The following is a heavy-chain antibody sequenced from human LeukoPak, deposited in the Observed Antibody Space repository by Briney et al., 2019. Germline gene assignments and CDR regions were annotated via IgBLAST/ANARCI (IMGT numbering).Heavy chain of an antibody. CDR2: IYPDDSDT. D-gene: IGHD3-10*01. J-gene: IGHJ5*02. CDR3: ARDYGSGSYYYDH. CDR1: GYTFTSYW. Sequence: GESLKISCKGSGYTFTSYWIGWVRQMPGKGLEWMGIIYPDDSDTRYSPSFQGQVTISADKSISTAYLQWSGLQASDTAMYYCARDYGSGSYYYDHWGQGTLVTVSS. V-gene: IGHV5-51*01.